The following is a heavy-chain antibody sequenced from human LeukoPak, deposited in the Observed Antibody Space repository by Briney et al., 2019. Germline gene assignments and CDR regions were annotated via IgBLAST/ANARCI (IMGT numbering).Heavy chain of an antibody. J-gene: IGHJ4*02. CDR2: MNPNSGNT. CDR1: GYTFTSYD. Sequence: GASVKVSYKASGYTFTSYDINWVRQATGQGLEWMGWMNPNSGNTGYAQKFQGRVTITRNTSISTAYMELSSLRSEDTAVYYCALKPSGGYYYDSSGYPPDYWGQGTLVTVSS. CDR3: ALKPSGGYYYDSSGYPPDY. V-gene: IGHV1-8*03. D-gene: IGHD3-22*01.